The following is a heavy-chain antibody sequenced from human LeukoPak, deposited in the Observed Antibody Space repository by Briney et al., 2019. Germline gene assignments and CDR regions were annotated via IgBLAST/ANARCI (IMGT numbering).Heavy chain of an antibody. D-gene: IGHD5-18*01. CDR1: GGSFSGYY. Sequence: SETLSLTCAVYGGSFSGYYWSWIRQPPGKGLEWIGEINHSGRTNYNPSLKSRVTISVDTSKNQFSLKLSSVTAADTAVYYCARDKRGYSYGADWGQGTLVTVSS. V-gene: IGHV4-34*01. CDR3: ARDKRGYSYGAD. CDR2: INHSGRT. J-gene: IGHJ4*02.